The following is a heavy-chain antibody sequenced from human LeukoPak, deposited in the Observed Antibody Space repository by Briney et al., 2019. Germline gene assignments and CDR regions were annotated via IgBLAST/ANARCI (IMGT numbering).Heavy chain of an antibody. D-gene: IGHD3-3*01. CDR3: ARLKQSVITIFGVVMQSHDAFDI. CDR1: GGSFSGYY. Sequence: SETLSLTCAVYGGSFSGYYWSWIRQPPGKGLEWIGEINHSGSTNYNPSLKSRVTISVDTSKNQFSLKLSSVTAADTAVYYCARLKQSVITIFGVVMQSHDAFDIWGQGTMVTVSS. J-gene: IGHJ3*02. V-gene: IGHV4-34*01. CDR2: INHSGST.